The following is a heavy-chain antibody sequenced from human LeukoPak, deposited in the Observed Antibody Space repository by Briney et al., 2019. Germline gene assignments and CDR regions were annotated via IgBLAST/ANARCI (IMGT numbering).Heavy chain of an antibody. CDR1: GFTFSSYS. CDR2: ISSSSSTI. CDR3: AKDHMNRGGFDY. V-gene: IGHV3-48*01. D-gene: IGHD1/OR15-1a*01. Sequence: PGGSLRLSCAASGFTFSSYSMNWVRQAPGKGLEWVSYISSSSSTIYYADSVKGRFTISRDNSKNTLYLQMNSLRAEDTAVYYCAKDHMNRGGFDYWGQGTLVTVSS. J-gene: IGHJ4*02.